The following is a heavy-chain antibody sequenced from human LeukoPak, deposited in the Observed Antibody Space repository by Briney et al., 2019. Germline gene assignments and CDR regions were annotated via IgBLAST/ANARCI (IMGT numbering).Heavy chain of an antibody. CDR1: GGSISSYY. V-gene: IGHV4-59*12. Sequence: SETLSLTCTVSGGSISSYYWSWIRQPPVKGLEWIGYIYYSGSTNYNPSLKSRVTISVDTSKNQFSLKLSSVTAADTAVYYCAQSYDSSGFYNYWGQGTLVTVSS. CDR2: IYYSGST. CDR3: AQSYDSSGFYNY. D-gene: IGHD3-22*01. J-gene: IGHJ4*02.